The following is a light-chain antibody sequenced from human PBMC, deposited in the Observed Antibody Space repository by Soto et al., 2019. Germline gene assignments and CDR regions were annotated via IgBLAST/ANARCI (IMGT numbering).Light chain of an antibody. V-gene: IGLV2-8*01. J-gene: IGLJ1*01. Sequence: QSVLTQPPSASGSPGQSVAISCTGTSSDVGGCNYVSWYQQHPGKAPKLMIYEVNKRPPGVPDRFSGSKSGNTASLTVSGLQAEDEADYYCSSYAGSSNVFGTGTKVTVL. CDR3: SSYAGSSNV. CDR2: EVN. CDR1: SSDVGGCNY.